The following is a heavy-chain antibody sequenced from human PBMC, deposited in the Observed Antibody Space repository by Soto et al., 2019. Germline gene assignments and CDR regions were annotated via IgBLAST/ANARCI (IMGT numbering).Heavy chain of an antibody. D-gene: IGHD2-2*01. J-gene: IGHJ4*02. V-gene: IGHV4-61*01. Sequence: PSETLSLTCTVSGGSVSSGRYNWGWILQPPGKRLEWIGYIYYTGSTNYNPSLMRRVTISLDTSKNRFSLKLSAVTATDTAVYYCARISASTWFYYFDFWGQGIPVTVSS. CDR2: IYYTGST. CDR3: ARISASTWFYYFDF. CDR1: GGSVSSGRYN.